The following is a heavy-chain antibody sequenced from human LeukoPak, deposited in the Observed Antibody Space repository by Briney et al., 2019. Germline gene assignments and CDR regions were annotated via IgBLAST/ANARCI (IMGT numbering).Heavy chain of an antibody. CDR3: ASLFVRRVTIFGGLIDY. D-gene: IGHD3-3*01. CDR1: GFTFSSYW. CDR2: SNSNGNT. Sequence: PGGSLRLSCAASGFTFSSYWMGWIRQPPGKGLEWIGCSNSNGNTYSNPSLKSRLTISVDTSKNQFSPTLKSVTAADTALYFCASLFVRRVTIFGGLIDYWGQGTLVAVSS. V-gene: IGHV4-59*04. J-gene: IGHJ4*02.